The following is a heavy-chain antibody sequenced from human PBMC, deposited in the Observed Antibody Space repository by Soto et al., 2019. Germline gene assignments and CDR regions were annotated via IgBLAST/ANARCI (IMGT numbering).Heavy chain of an antibody. CDR3: ARHFATSEASYYGMDV. CDR1: GGSISSSSFY. CDR2: VFYTGKT. J-gene: IGHJ6*02. V-gene: IGHV4-39*01. Sequence: QLQLQASGPGLVRPSETLSLTCSVSGGSISSSSFYWGWIRQPPGKGPEWIGSVFYTGKTYHNPSLKSRVTISVDTSENQFSLSLSSVTAADTAIYYSARHFATSEASYYGMDVWGHGTTVTVSS.